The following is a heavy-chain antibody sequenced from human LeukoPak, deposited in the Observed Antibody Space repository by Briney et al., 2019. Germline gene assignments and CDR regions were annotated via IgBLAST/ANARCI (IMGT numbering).Heavy chain of an antibody. D-gene: IGHD1-14*01. CDR2: TYYRSKWFY. CDR3: ARVPDMRGPRGAFDI. Sequence: SQTLSLTCAISGDSVSSNSAAWDWIRQSPSRGLEWLGRTYYRSKWFYDYAVSVKSRITINSDTSKNQFSLQLNSVTPEDTAVYYCARVPDMRGPRGAFDIWGQGTMVTVSS. J-gene: IGHJ3*02. V-gene: IGHV6-1*01. CDR1: GDSVSSNSAA.